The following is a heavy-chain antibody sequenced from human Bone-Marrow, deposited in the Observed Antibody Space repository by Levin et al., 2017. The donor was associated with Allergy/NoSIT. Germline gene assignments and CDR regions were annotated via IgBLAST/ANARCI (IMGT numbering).Heavy chain of an antibody. Sequence: GGSLRLSCAASGFTFRTHDMHWVRQGTGKGLEWVSTIGTAGDTYYPDSVRGRFTISRENAKNSLYLQMHGLRAGDTAVYYCARYNYEYNALDIWGQGTMVTVSS. D-gene: IGHD5-18*01. CDR1: GFTFRTHD. CDR3: ARYNYEYNALDI. CDR2: IGTAGDT. J-gene: IGHJ3*02. V-gene: IGHV3-13*01.